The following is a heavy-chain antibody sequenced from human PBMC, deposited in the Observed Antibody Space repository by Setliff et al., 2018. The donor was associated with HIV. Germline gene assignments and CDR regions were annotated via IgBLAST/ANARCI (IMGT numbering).Heavy chain of an antibody. CDR1: GFTFSSYA. CDR2: ISGSGGST. Sequence: GGSLRLSCAASGFTFSSYAMSWVRQAPGKGLEWVSAISGSGGSTYYADSVKGRFTISRDNSKNTLYLQMNSLWAEDTAVYYCARDRHCSGGSCTSYYGMDVWGQGTTVTVSS. D-gene: IGHD2-15*01. CDR3: ARDRHCSGGSCTSYYGMDV. J-gene: IGHJ6*02. V-gene: IGHV3-23*01.